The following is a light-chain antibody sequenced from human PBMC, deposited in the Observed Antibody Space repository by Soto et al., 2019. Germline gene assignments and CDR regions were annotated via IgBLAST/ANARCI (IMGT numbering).Light chain of an antibody. CDR1: QSVGSS. J-gene: IGKJ1*01. CDR2: NAS. Sequence: EIVMTQSPATLSVSPGERATLSCKASQSVGSSLAWYQQRPGQTPRLLIFNASTRASGIPTRFSGSGSGADFSLAISGLQSEDFAVYYCQQYNVWWTFGQGTKMDIK. V-gene: IGKV3-15*01. CDR3: QQYNVWWT.